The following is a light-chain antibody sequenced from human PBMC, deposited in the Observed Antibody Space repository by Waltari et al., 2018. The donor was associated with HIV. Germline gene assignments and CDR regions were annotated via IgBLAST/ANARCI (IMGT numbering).Light chain of an antibody. V-gene: IGKV4-1*01. CDR1: QSVLYSSDNKNY. CDR3: QQYYGIPT. J-gene: IGKJ4*01. CDR2: WAS. Sequence: DIVMTQSPESLAVSLGERATINCKSSQSVLYSSDNKNYLGWYQQKPGQSPKLLIYWASTRESGVPDRFSGSGSETDFTLTISSLQAEDVAVYYCQQYYGIPTFGAGTKVEIK.